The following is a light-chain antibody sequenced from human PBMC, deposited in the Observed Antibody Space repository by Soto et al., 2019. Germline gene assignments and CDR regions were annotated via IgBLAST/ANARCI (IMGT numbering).Light chain of an antibody. V-gene: IGKV2-24*01. J-gene: IGKJ1*01. CDR2: KVY. Sequence: DIVMTQTPLSSPVTLGQAASISCRSSQSLVHSDGNTYLSWYQQRPGQPPRLLIYKVYDRFSGVPDRFSGSGAGTDFTLTVSRVEAEDVGVCYCMQATLSHCTFCQGTKVEI. CDR1: QSLVHSDGNTY. CDR3: MQATLSHCT.